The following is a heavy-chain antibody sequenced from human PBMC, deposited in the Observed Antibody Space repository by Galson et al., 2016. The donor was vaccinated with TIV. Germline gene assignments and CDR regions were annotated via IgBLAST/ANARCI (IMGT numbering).Heavy chain of an antibody. V-gene: IGHV3-33*01. D-gene: IGHD3-10*01. CDR2: IWYDGSNK. J-gene: IGHJ4*02. CDR3: ARDVPYNSPFDS. Sequence: SLRLSCAASGFSFSSYGMHWVHQAPGKGLEWVALIWYDGSNKYYIDSVKGRFTISRDNSKNTLYLQMNSLRVEDTAMYFCARDVPYNSPFDSWGQGTLVTVST. CDR1: GFSFSSYG.